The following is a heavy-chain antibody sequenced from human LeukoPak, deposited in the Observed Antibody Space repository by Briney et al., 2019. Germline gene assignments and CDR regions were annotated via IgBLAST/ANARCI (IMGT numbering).Heavy chain of an antibody. J-gene: IGHJ4*02. CDR3: ARGRDRSKAGDH. D-gene: IGHD5-24*01. Sequence: SETLSLTCAVYGGSCDDYFCSWLRQPPGKGLEWIGEIHPSGIFYYNSSLLSRVTISIDTSKSQFSLRLTSVTAADTAFYYCARGRDRSKAGDHWGQGSLVTVSS. CDR1: GGSCDDYF. CDR2: IHPSGIF. V-gene: IGHV4-34*01.